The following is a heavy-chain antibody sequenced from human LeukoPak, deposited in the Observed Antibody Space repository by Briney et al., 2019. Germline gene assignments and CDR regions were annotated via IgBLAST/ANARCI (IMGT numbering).Heavy chain of an antibody. CDR2: INAGNGNT. J-gene: IGHJ4*02. CDR1: GYTFTSYA. CDR3: AHLDGYSSGWVY. Sequence: ASVKVPCKASGYTFTSYAMHWVRQAPGQRLEWMGWINAGNGNTKYSQKFQGRVTITRDTSASTAYMELSSLRSEDTAVYYCAHLDGYSSGWVYWGQGTLVTVSS. D-gene: IGHD6-19*01. V-gene: IGHV1-3*01.